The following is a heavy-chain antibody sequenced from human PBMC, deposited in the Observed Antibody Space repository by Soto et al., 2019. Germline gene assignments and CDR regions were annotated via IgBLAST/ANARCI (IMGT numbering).Heavy chain of an antibody. CDR1: GGSINSGGYC. V-gene: IGHV4-31*03. D-gene: IGHD5-18*01. Sequence: QVQLQESGPGLVKPSQTLSLTCTVSGGSINSGGYCWSWIRQHPGKGLDWIGCISYGGSTSYNPSLTSRVTISVDTSKNPFSLTLTSVTAADTAVYYCSRGILVWGQGALITVSS. J-gene: IGHJ4*02. CDR3: SRGILV. CDR2: ISYGGST.